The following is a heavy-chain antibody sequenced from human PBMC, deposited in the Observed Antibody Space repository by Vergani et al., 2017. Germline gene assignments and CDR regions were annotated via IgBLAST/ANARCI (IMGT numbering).Heavy chain of an antibody. Sequence: QVQLQESGPGLVKPSETLSLTCTVSGGSISSYYWSWIRQPPGKGLNWIGYIYYSGSTNYNPSLKSRVTISVDTSKNQFSLKLSSVTAADTAVYYCARVLRARGDYYFDYWGQGTLVTVSS. D-gene: IGHD2-21*02. J-gene: IGHJ4*02. CDR3: ARVLRARGDYYFDY. V-gene: IGHV4-59*01. CDR1: GGSISSYY. CDR2: IYYSGST.